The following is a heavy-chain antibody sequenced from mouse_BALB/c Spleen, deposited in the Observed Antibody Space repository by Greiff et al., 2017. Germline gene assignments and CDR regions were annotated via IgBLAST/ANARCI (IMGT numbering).Heavy chain of an antibody. CDR3: ARLGYYGSRDYYYAMDY. D-gene: IGHD1-1*01. Sequence: EVKVVESGGGLVQPGGSLKLSCAASGFDFSRYWMSWVRQAPGKGLEWIGEINPDSSTINYTPSLKDKFIISRDNAKNTLYLQMSKVRSEDTALYYCARLGYYGSRDYYYAMDYWGQGTSVTVSS. V-gene: IGHV4-1*02. CDR1: GFDFSRYW. J-gene: IGHJ4*01. CDR2: INPDSSTI.